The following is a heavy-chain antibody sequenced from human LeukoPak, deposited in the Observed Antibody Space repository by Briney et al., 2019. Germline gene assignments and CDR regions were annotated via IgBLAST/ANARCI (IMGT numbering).Heavy chain of an antibody. CDR3: ARESGARYYMDV. CDR2: IYTSGST. J-gene: IGHJ6*03. V-gene: IGHV4-61*02. D-gene: IGHD3-16*02. CDR1: GGSISSGSYY. Sequence: SETLSLTCTVSGGSISSGSYYWSWIRQPAGKGLEWIGRIYTSGSTNYNPSLKSRVTISVDTSKNQFSQKLSSVTAADTAVYYCARESGARYYMDVWGKGTTVTVSS.